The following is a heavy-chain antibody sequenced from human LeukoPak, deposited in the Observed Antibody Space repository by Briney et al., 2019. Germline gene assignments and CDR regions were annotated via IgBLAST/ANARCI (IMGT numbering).Heavy chain of an antibody. J-gene: IGHJ4*02. Sequence: GASVKVSCKASGYTFTSYYIHWVRQAPGQGLEWMGLINPSGGSTNYAQKFQGRVTMTEDTSTDTAYMELSSLRSEDTAVYYCARLHGSGSSFDYWGQGTLVTVSS. CDR3: ARLHGSGSSFDY. CDR1: GYTFTSYY. D-gene: IGHD3-10*01. CDR2: INPSGGST. V-gene: IGHV1-46*01.